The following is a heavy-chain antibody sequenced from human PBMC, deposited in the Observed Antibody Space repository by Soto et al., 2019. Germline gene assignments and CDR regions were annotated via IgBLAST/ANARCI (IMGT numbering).Heavy chain of an antibody. D-gene: IGHD3-16*02. CDR2: VKQDGSEK. CDR1: GFTFSSYG. V-gene: IGHV3-7*01. CDR3: ARVYYDYIWGSYPLVY. Sequence: GALRLSCAASGFTFSSYGMHWVRQAPGKGLEWLASVKQDGSEKHYVDSVNGRFTISRDNAKNSLYLQMNSLRVEDTAVYYCARVYYDYIWGSYPLVYWGQGTLVTVSS. J-gene: IGHJ4*02.